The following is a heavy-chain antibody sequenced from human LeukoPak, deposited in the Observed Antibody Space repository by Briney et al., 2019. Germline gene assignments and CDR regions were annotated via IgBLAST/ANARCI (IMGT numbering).Heavy chain of an antibody. CDR1: GGTVISYT. J-gene: IGHJ4*02. V-gene: IGHV1-69*10. CDR3: ARSFGIAYTGL. Sequence: AAVKVSCKASGGTVISYTISGVGQAPGQGREGMGGIIPILGIANYAQKFQGRVTITADKSTRTAYMDLSSLRSDDTAVYYCARSFGIAYTGLWGQGTLVTVSS. D-gene: IGHD2-2*02. CDR2: IIPILGIA.